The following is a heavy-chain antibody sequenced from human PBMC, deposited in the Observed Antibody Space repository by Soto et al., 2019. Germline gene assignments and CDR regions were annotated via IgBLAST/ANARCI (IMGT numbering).Heavy chain of an antibody. CDR3: ARRGGAAAGSYNWFDP. J-gene: IGHJ5*02. CDR2: IYYSGSA. V-gene: IGHV4-61*01. D-gene: IGHD6-13*01. CDR1: GGSVSSGNSY. Sequence: SETLSLTCDVSGGSVSSGNSYWSWIRQPPGKGLEWIGYIYYSGSATYNPSLKSRVTLSVDTSKNQFSLKLSSVTAADTAVYYCARRGGAAAGSYNWFDPWGQGTLVTVSS.